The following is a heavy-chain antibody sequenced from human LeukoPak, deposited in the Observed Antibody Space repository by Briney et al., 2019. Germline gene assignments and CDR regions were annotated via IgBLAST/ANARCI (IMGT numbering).Heavy chain of an antibody. CDR3: AREAEMATTPGDY. J-gene: IGHJ4*02. Sequence: GGSLRLSCAASGFTVSSNYMSWVRQAPGKGLEWVSVIYSGGSTYYADSVKGRSTISRDNSKNTPYLQMNSLRAEDTAVYYCAREAEMATTPGDYWGQGTLVTVSS. D-gene: IGHD5-24*01. CDR2: IYSGGST. CDR1: GFTVSSNY. V-gene: IGHV3-53*01.